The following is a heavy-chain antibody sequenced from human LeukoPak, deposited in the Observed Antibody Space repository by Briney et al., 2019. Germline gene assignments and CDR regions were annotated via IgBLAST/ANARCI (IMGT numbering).Heavy chain of an antibody. Sequence: GGSLRLSCATSGFTFDDYAMHWVRQAPGKGLEWVSLISWDGGSTYYADSVKGRFTISRDNSKNSLYLQMNSLRAEDTASYYCAKDSYNIGIAARSGLMDVWGKGTTVTVSS. CDR1: GFTFDDYA. D-gene: IGHD6-6*01. V-gene: IGHV3-43D*03. CDR2: ISWDGGST. CDR3: AKDSYNIGIAARSGLMDV. J-gene: IGHJ6*03.